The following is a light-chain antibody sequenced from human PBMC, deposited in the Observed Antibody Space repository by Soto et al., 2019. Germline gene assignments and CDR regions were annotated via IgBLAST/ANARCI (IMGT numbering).Light chain of an antibody. V-gene: IGLV1-44*01. CDR3: AAWDDSLNGGV. CDR2: TNN. Sequence: QSVLTQPPSASGTPGQRVTISCSGSSSNIGSNTVNWYQLLPGTAPELLIYTNNQRASGVPDRFSGSKSGPSASLAISGLQSEDEADYYCAAWDDSLNGGVFGGGTKLTVL. CDR1: SSNIGSNT. J-gene: IGLJ3*02.